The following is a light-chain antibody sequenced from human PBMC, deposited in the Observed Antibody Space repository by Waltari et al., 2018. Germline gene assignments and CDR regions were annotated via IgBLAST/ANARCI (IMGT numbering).Light chain of an antibody. CDR3: QQRSTWPILT. J-gene: IGKJ4*01. V-gene: IGKV3-11*01. Sequence: EIVLTQSPATLSLSPGERATLSCRASQSVSSYLGWYQQKPGQAPRLLIYDASTRATGVPGRFSGSGSGTDITLTISSLEPEDFAIYYCQQRSTWPILTFGGGTKVEIK. CDR1: QSVSSY. CDR2: DAS.